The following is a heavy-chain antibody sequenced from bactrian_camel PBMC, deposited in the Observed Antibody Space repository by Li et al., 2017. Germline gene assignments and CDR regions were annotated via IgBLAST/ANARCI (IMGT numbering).Heavy chain of an antibody. Sequence: HVQLVESGGGSVQAGGSLKLSCAVSEYTFSSKCMGWFRQAPGKEREQVAAIYTGRGYTYYDDSVKDRFTISEDNAKNEMYLQMNSLKPEDTAMYYCAAVPRTVKACELANDDFWYWGQGTQVTVS. D-gene: IGHD1*01. CDR3: AAVPRTVKACELANDDFWY. V-gene: IGHV3S54*01. CDR2: IYTGRGYT. CDR1: EYTFSSKC. J-gene: IGHJ4*01.